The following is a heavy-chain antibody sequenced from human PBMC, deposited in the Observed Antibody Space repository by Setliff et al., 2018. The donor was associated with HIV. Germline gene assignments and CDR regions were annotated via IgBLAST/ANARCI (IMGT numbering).Heavy chain of an antibody. Sequence: LSLTCTVSSGSISGDNWWSWVRQPPGKGLEWIGEIYHRGSTNYNPSLKSRVTISVDKSKNQFSLKLSSVTAADTAVYYCARDPSIGYYYDSSGSYFDYWGQGTLVTVSS. CDR1: SGSISGDNW. CDR3: ARDPSIGYYYDSSGSYFDY. CDR2: IYHRGST. J-gene: IGHJ4*02. D-gene: IGHD3-22*01. V-gene: IGHV4-4*02.